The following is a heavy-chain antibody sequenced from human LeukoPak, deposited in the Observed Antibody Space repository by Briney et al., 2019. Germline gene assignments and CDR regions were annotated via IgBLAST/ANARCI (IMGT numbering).Heavy chain of an antibody. CDR3: AKDRWFGEPTGAFDI. D-gene: IGHD3-10*01. J-gene: IGHJ3*02. V-gene: IGHV3-30*18. CDR1: GFTFSSYG. Sequence: GRSLRLSCAASGFTFSSYGMHWVRQAPGKGLEWVAVIWYGGSNKYYADSVKGRFTISRDNSKNTLYLQMNSLRAEDTAVYYCAKDRWFGEPTGAFDIWGQGTMVTVSS. CDR2: IWYGGSNK.